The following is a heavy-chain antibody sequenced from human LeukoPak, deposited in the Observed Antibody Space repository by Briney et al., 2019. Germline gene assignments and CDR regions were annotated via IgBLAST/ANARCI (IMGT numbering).Heavy chain of an antibody. CDR2: IYHSGST. Sequence: TPSETLSLTCAVSGGSISSSNWWSWVRQPPGKGLEWIGEIYHSGSTNYNPSLKSRVTISVDKSKNQFSLKLSSVTAADTAVYYCARGGLWFGELAPSGYYYYMDVWGKGTTVTVSS. CDR1: GGSISSSNW. J-gene: IGHJ6*03. CDR3: ARGGLWFGELAPSGYYYYMDV. V-gene: IGHV4-4*02. D-gene: IGHD3-10*01.